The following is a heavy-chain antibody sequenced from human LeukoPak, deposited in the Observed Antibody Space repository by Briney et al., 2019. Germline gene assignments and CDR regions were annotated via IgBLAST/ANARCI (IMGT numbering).Heavy chain of an antibody. V-gene: IGHV1-69*04. D-gene: IGHD3-10*01. CDR1: GGTFSSYA. Sequence: GSSVKVSCKASGGTFSSYAISWVRQAPGQGLEWMGRIIPILGIANYAQKFQGRVTITADKSTSTAYMELSSPRSEDTAVYYCARAFYGSGSKNYDYWGQGTLVTVSS. CDR2: IIPILGIA. CDR3: ARAFYGSGSKNYDY. J-gene: IGHJ4*02.